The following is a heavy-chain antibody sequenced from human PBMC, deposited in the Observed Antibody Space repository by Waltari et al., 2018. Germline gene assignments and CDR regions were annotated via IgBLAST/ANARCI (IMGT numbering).Heavy chain of an antibody. Sequence: EVQLVESGGGLIQPGGSLRLSCAASGFTINNNYMSWVRQAPGKGLEGVSVISAGSGGTFYAESVKGRFTVSRDNSKNTLYLDLNSLTAEDTAVYYCARAGLGSPLQWLQLLDSWGRGTLVTVSS. J-gene: IGHJ4*02. CDR2: ISAGSGGT. D-gene: IGHD5-12*01. V-gene: IGHV3-53*01. CDR3: ARAGLGSPLQWLQLLDS. CDR1: GFTINNNY.